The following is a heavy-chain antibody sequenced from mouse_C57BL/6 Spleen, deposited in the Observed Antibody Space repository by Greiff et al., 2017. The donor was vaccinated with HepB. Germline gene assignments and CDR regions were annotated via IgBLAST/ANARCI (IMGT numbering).Heavy chain of an antibody. CDR1: GYAFSSSW. Sequence: QVQLKQSGPELVKPGASVKISCKASGYAFSSSWMNWVKQRPGKGLEWIGRIYPGDGDTNYNGKFKGKATLTADNSSSTAYMQLSSLTSEDSAVYFCARQYDYEYVDVWGTGTTVTVSS. V-gene: IGHV1-82*01. CDR3: ARQYDYEYVDV. D-gene: IGHD2-4*01. J-gene: IGHJ1*03. CDR2: IYPGDGDT.